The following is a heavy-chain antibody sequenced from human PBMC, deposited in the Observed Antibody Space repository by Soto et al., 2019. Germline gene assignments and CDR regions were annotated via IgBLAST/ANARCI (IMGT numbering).Heavy chain of an antibody. CDR2: VYYNENT. Sequence: SETLSLTCSVSGASINNFAYYWGWIRQPPGKGLEWIGTVYYNENTYYNPSLKSRVAISVDTAKNQFSLNLRSVTAADTAIYFCARRERYYGSPGWFDPWGQGTLVTVSS. CDR1: GASINNFAYY. J-gene: IGHJ5*01. CDR3: ARRERYYGSPGWFDP. D-gene: IGHD3-10*01. V-gene: IGHV4-39*01.